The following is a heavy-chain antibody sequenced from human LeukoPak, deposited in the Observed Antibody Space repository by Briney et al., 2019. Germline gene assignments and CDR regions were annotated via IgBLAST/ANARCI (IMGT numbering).Heavy chain of an antibody. Sequence: ASVKVSCKGSGYTFTSYGISRVRQAPGQGLEWMGWISAYNGNTNYEQKLQVRVTMTTDTSTSTAYMELRSLRSDDTAVYYCAREDLDYYGMDVWGQGTTVTVSS. CDR3: AREDLDYYGMDV. CDR1: GYTFTSYG. V-gene: IGHV1-18*01. CDR2: ISAYNGNT. J-gene: IGHJ6*02.